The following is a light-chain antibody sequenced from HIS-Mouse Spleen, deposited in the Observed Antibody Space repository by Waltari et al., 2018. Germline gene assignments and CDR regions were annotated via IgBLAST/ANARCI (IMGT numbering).Light chain of an antibody. CDR2: EGS. V-gene: IGLV2-23*01. Sequence: QSALTQPASVSGSPGPSITISCTGTSRDVGSYNLVSRYQQHPGKAPKLMIYEGSKRPSGVSNRFSGSKSGNTASLTISGLQAEDEADYYCCSYAGSSTFWVFGGGTKLTVL. J-gene: IGLJ3*02. CDR1: SRDVGSYNL. CDR3: CSYAGSSTFWV.